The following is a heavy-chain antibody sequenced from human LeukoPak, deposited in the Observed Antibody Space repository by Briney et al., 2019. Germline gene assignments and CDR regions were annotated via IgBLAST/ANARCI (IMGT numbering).Heavy chain of an antibody. CDR2: IGGGGTP. D-gene: IGHD6-19*01. V-gene: IGHV3-23*01. Sequence: GGSLRLSCAASGFTFSSYDMSWVRQAPGRGLEWVSAIGGGGTPYYADSMKGRFTISRDNSKNTLYLQMNSLRAEDTAVYYCAKDDHGGSGWRDYFDQWGQGTLVTVSS. CDR3: AKDDHGGSGWRDYFDQ. J-gene: IGHJ4*02. CDR1: GFTFSSYD.